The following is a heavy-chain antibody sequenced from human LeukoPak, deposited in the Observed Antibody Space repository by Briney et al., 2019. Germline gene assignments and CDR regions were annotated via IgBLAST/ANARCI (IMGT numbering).Heavy chain of an antibody. J-gene: IGHJ4*02. Sequence: PGGTLRLSCAASGFTFSSYGMSWVRQAPGKGLEWVSAISGSGGSTYYADSVKGRFTISRDNSKNTLYLQMNSLRAEDTAVYYCARVFERGYSYVKVVYYFDYWGQGTLVTVSS. CDR2: ISGSGGST. V-gene: IGHV3-23*01. CDR1: GFTFSSYG. CDR3: ARVFERGYSYVKVVYYFDY. D-gene: IGHD5-18*01.